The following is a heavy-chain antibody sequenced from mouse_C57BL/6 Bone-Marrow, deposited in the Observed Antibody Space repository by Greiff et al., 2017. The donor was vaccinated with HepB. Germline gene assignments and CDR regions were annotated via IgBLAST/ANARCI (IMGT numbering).Heavy chain of an antibody. CDR2: IDPSDSYT. V-gene: IGHV1-50*01. D-gene: IGHD1-1*01. CDR1: GYTFTSYW. Sequence: VQLQQSGAELVKPGASVKLSCKASGYTFTSYWMQWVKQRPGQGLEWIGEIDPSDSYTNYNQKFKGKATLTVDTSSSTAYMQLSSLTSEDSAVYYCARGGYYYGSSHWYFDVWGTGTTVTVSS. CDR3: ARGGYYYGSSHWYFDV. J-gene: IGHJ1*03.